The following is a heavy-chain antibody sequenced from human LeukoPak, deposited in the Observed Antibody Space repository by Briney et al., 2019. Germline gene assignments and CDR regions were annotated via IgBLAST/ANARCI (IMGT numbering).Heavy chain of an antibody. CDR1: GFTFSSYA. J-gene: IGHJ4*02. D-gene: IGHD3-22*01. CDR3: AKAPTMIVVVITHFDY. Sequence: PGGSLRLSCAASGFTFSSYAMSWVRQAPGKGLEWVSAISGSGGSTYYADSVKGRFTISRGNSKNTLYLQMNSLRAEDTAVYYCAKAPTMIVVVITHFDYWGQGTLVTVSS. V-gene: IGHV3-23*01. CDR2: ISGSGGST.